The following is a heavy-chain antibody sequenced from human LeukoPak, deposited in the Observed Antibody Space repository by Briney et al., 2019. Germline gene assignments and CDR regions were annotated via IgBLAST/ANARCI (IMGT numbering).Heavy chain of an antibody. V-gene: IGHV3-23*01. CDR1: GFTFSSYA. D-gene: IGHD4-17*01. CDR3: ARVDGDFTSGFDY. J-gene: IGHJ4*02. CDR2: ISGSGGST. Sequence: GGSLRLSCAASGFTFSSYAMSWVRQAPGKGLEWVSAISGSGGSTYYADSVKGRFTISRDNSKNTLYLQMNSLRAEDMAVYYCARVDGDFTSGFDYWGQGTLVTVSS.